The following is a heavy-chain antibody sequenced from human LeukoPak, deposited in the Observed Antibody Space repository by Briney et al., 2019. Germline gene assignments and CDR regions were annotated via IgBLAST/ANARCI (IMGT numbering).Heavy chain of an antibody. D-gene: IGHD3-22*01. Sequence: ASVKVSCKASGYTFTSYDINWVRQAAGQGLEWMGWMNPNSDNTGYSQNFQGRVTFTRDTSISTAYMELSSLRSEDTAVYYCARSIYYYDSSGYFDAFDIWGQGTMVTVSS. CDR3: ARSIYYYDSSGYFDAFDI. V-gene: IGHV1-8*03. CDR1: GYTFTSYD. J-gene: IGHJ3*02. CDR2: MNPNSDNT.